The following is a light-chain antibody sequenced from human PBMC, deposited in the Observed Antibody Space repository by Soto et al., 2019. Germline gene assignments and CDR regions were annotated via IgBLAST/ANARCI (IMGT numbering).Light chain of an antibody. CDR1: SSDIGVYDF. V-gene: IGLV2-8*01. Sequence: QSVLTQPASLSGSPGQSVTISCTGTSSDIGVYDFVSWYQQHPGKAPKVIIYQVNKRPSGVPDRFSGSKSGNTASLTVSGLRPEDEADYFCSSFAGSYSPYVFGTGTKVTVL. CDR2: QVN. J-gene: IGLJ1*01. CDR3: SSFAGSYSPYV.